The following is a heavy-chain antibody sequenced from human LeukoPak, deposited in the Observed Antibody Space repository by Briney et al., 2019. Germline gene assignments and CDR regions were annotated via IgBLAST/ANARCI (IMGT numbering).Heavy chain of an antibody. CDR2: IYTSGST. J-gene: IGHJ4*02. CDR3: ARESFYGDSD. V-gene: IGHV4-61*02. Sequence: PSETLSLTCTVSGGSISSSSYYWSWIRQPAGEGLEWIGRIYTSGSTNYNPSLKSRVTISVDTSKNQFSLKLSSVTAADTAVYYCARESFYGDSDWGQGTLVTVSS. D-gene: IGHD4-17*01. CDR1: GGSISSSSYY.